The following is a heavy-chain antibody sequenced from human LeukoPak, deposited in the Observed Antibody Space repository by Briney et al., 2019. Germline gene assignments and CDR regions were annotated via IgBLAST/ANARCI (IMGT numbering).Heavy chain of an antibody. CDR3: AKGYSGYDCFDY. V-gene: IGHV3-9*01. CDR2: ISWNSGSI. Sequence: GGSLRFSCAASGFTFDDYAMHWVRQAPGKGLEWVSGISWNSGSIGYADSVKGRFTISRDNAKNSLYLQMNSLRAEDTALYYCAKGYSGYDCFDYWGQGTLVTVSS. J-gene: IGHJ4*02. CDR1: GFTFDDYA. D-gene: IGHD5-12*01.